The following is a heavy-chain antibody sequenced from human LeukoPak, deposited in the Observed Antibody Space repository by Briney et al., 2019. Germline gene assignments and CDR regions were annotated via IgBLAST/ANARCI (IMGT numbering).Heavy chain of an antibody. CDR1: GYSFTSYW. D-gene: IGHD1-26*01. CDR3: AGGPATYSGSLYYFDY. V-gene: IGHV5-51*01. Sequence: GESLKISCKGSGYSFTSYWIGWLRQMPGKGLEWMGIIYPGDSDTRYSPSFQGQVTISADKSISTAYLQWSSLKASDTAMYYCAGGPATYSGSLYYFDYWGQGTLVTVSS. CDR2: IYPGDSDT. J-gene: IGHJ4*02.